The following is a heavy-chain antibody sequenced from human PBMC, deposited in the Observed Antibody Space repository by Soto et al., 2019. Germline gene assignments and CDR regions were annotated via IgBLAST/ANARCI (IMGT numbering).Heavy chain of an antibody. CDR2: ISYDGSNK. CDR3: ARVGGDSSGWYGWCGP. Sequence: PGGSLRLSCAASGFTFSSYAMHWVRQAPGKGLEWVAVISYDGSNKYYADSVKGRFTISRDNSKNTLYLQMNSLRSEDTAVYYCARVGGDSSGWYGWCGPWGRGTLVGVSS. V-gene: IGHV3-30-3*01. D-gene: IGHD6-19*01. J-gene: IGHJ5*02. CDR1: GFTFSSYA.